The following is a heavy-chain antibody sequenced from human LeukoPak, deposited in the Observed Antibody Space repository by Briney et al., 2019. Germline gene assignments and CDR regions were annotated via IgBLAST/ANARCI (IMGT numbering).Heavy chain of an antibody. Sequence: GGSLRLSCAASGFSFSSQWMSWVRQAPGKGLEWVAIINQAGTGKYYVDSVKGRFTISRDNAENSLYLQMNSLRAEDTAVYYCVRSTEYDILTGYLVAHRWGQGTLVTVSS. V-gene: IGHV3-7*01. CDR2: INQAGTGK. J-gene: IGHJ4*02. D-gene: IGHD3-9*01. CDR1: GFSFSSQW. CDR3: VRSTEYDILTGYLVAHR.